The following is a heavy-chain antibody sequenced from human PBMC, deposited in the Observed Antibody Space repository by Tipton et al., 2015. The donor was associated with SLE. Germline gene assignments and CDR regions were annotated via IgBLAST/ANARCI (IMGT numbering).Heavy chain of an antibody. V-gene: IGHV3-74*01. CDR3: AREAPSYDLYYFDY. CDR1: GFTFSSYW. D-gene: IGHD5-18*01. CDR2: INSDGSST. J-gene: IGHJ4*02. Sequence: GSLRLSCAASGFTFSSYWMHWVRQAPGKGLVWVSRINSDGSSTSYADSVKGRFTISRDNAKNTLYLQMNSLRAEDTAVYYCAREAPSYDLYYFDYWGQGTLVTVSS.